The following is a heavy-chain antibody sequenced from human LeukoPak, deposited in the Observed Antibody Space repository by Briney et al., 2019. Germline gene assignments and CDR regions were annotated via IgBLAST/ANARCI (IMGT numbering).Heavy chain of an antibody. CDR2: IYYSGST. V-gene: IGHV4-59*08. CDR3: AALSGYSGYDWFSHFDY. J-gene: IGHJ4*02. CDR1: GGSISSYY. D-gene: IGHD5-12*01. Sequence: SETLSLTCTVSGGSISSYYWSWIRQPPGKGLEWIGYIYYSGSTNYNPSLKSRVTISVDTSKNQFSLELSSVTAADTAVYYCAALSGYSGYDWFSHFDYWGLGTLVTVSS.